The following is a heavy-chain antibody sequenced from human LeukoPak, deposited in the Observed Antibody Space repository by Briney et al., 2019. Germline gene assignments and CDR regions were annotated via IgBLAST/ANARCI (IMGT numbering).Heavy chain of an antibody. CDR3: ARDQVGYYYYYGMDV. Sequence: SETLSLTCAVYGGSFSGYYWSWIRQPPGKGLEWIGEINHSGSTNYNPSLKSRVTISVDTSKNQFSLKLSSVTAADTAVYYCARDQVGYYYYYGMDVWGQGTTVTVSS. D-gene: IGHD1-26*01. CDR1: GGSFSGYY. CDR2: INHSGST. V-gene: IGHV4-34*01. J-gene: IGHJ6*02.